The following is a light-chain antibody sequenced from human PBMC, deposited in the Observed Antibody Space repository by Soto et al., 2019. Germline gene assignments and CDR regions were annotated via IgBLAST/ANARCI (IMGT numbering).Light chain of an antibody. CDR3: QQYGSSGT. CDR1: QDISNY. V-gene: IGKV1-33*01. Sequence: DIQMTQSPSSLSASVGDRVTITCQASQDISNYLNWYQQKPGKAPKLLIYDASNLETGVPSRFSGSGSGTDFTFTISRLQPEDIAVYYCQQYGSSGTFGQGTKVDIK. J-gene: IGKJ1*01. CDR2: DAS.